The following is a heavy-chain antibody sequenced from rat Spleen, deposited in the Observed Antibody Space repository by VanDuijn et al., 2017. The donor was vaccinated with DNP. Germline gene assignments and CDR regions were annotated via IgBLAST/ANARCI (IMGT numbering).Heavy chain of an antibody. V-gene: IGHV2S12*01. CDR2: ISSGGST. D-gene: IGHD1-2*01. CDR3: TRDSSYIYPFAY. J-gene: IGHJ3*01. CDR1: GFSLTSYG. Sequence: QVQLKESGPGLVQPSQTLSLTCTVSGFSLTSYGVSWVRQPPGKGLEWIAAISSGGSTYYNSALKSRLSISRDTSKSQVFLKMNSLQTEDTAIYFCTRDSSYIYPFAYWGQGTLVTVSS.